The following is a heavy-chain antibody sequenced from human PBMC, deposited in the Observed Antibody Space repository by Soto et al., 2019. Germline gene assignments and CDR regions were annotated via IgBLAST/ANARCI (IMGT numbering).Heavy chain of an antibody. CDR2: IKYDDSEK. CDR1: GLTIDTYW. D-gene: IGHD1-1*01. Sequence: EVQLVESGGDSVQPGGSLRLSCLVSGLTIDTYWMGWVRQFPDKGLEWVANIKYDDSEKPYMDSVEGRFTISRDNAKNTLFLQMNRLRVEDTAASYCAAWSRSHWFDYWGRGTLVTVSS. J-gene: IGHJ4*02. CDR3: AAWSRSHWFDY. V-gene: IGHV3-7*05.